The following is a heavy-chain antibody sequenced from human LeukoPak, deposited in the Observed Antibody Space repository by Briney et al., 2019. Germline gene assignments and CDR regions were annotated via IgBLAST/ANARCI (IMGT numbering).Heavy chain of an antibody. CDR1: GDTSGSYA. CDR3: ARAPRYSGSYNPRWFDP. J-gene: IGHJ5*02. V-gene: IGHV1-2*02. Sequence: EASVKVSCKASGDTSGSYAMNWVRQAPGQGLEWMGWINPNSGGTNYAQKFQGRVTMTRDTSISTAYMELSRLRSDDTAVYYCARAPRYSGSYNPRWFDPWGQGTLVTVSS. D-gene: IGHD1-26*01. CDR2: INPNSGGT.